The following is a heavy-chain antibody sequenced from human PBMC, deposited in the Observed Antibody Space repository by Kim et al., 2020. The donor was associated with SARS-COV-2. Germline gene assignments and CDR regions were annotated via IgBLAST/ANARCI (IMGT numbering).Heavy chain of an antibody. CDR1: GYTFTSVA. CDR3: AGEGDEQLNYSFDL. J-gene: IGHJ4*02. CDR2: INTNTGIP. V-gene: IGHV7-4-1*02. Sequence: ASVKVSCKASGYTFTSVAINWVRQAPGQGLEWMGWINTNTGIPTYALGFSGRFVFSLDTSVSTAYLQINNLETEDTAVYYCAGEGDEQLNYSFDLWGQGT. D-gene: IGHD3-16*01.